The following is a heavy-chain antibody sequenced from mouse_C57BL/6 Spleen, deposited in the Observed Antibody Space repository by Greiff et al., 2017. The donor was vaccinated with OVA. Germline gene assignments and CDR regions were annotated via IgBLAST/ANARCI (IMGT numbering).Heavy chain of an antibody. CDR2: INPGSGGT. CDR1: GYAFTNYL. Sequence: QVQLQQSGAELVRPGTSVKVSCKASGYAFTNYLIEWVKQRPGQGLEWIGVINPGSGGTNYNEKFKGKATLTADKSSSTAYMQLSSLTSEDSAVYFCAREKLDYGSSSDYWGQGTTLTVSS. V-gene: IGHV1-54*01. D-gene: IGHD1-1*01. CDR3: AREKLDYGSSSDY. J-gene: IGHJ2*01.